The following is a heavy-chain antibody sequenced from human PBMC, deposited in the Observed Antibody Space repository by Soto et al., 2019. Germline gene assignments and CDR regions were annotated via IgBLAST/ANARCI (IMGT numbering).Heavy chain of an antibody. J-gene: IGHJ3*01. CDR1: GFSLSTSGVG. V-gene: IGHV2-5*02. CDR2: IYWDDDK. Sequence: QITLKESGPTLVKPTQTLTLTCTFSGFSLSTSGVGVGWIRQPPGKALEWLAVIYWDDDKRYSPSLKSRRTIANDNPKHRVVVTMTPMDPVDTATYYCARSPGGILVAGRPFHVWGQGTMVTVSS. CDR3: ARSPGGILVAGRPFHV. D-gene: IGHD6-19*01.